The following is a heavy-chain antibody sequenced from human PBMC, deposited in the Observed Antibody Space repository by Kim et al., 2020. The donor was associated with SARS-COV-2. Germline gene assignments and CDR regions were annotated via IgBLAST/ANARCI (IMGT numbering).Heavy chain of an antibody. CDR1: GFTFSTYW. D-gene: IGHD3-16*01. V-gene: IGHV3-7*03. CDR3: TRDRGGRTGLDC. CDR2: VKEDGSVK. J-gene: IGHJ4*02. Sequence: GGSLRLSCSASGFTFSTYWMGWVRQAPGKGPEWVACVKEDGSVKYYVDSVKGRSTTSSNNAKKSLLIQRNSLRAEDTAVYYCTRDRGGRTGLDCWGQGTRVSVSS.